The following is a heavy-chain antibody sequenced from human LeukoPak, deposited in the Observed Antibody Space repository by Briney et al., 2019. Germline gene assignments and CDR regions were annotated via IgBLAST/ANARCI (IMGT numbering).Heavy chain of an antibody. CDR1: GVSLSTSGVG. Sequence: SGPTLVKPTQTLTLTCSLSGVSLSTSGVGVGWIRQPPGKALEWLALIYWDDDSRYSPSLKSRRTIAKDTPKNQVVHTLTNMDSVDTATYYCAHSQVFSYGSFHDAYDIWGLGMLVTVSS. J-gene: IGHJ3*02. V-gene: IGHV2-5*02. CDR3: AHSQVFSYGSFHDAYDI. CDR2: IYWDDDS. D-gene: IGHD5-18*01.